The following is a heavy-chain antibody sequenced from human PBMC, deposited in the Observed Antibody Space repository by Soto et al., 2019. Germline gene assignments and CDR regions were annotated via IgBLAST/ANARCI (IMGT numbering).Heavy chain of an antibody. CDR1: VGSINNYY. Sequence: SETLSLACTVSVGSINNYYWNWMREAPGKGLEWIGYIYFIGSTSYNPSLMGRVTLSVDTSKNELSLKLTSVTAADTAVYYCAGEDTLTPTGSDFWGPGTLVTVSS. CDR3: AGEDTLTPTGSDF. CDR2: IYFIGST. D-gene: IGHD3-9*01. V-gene: IGHV4-59*01. J-gene: IGHJ4*02.